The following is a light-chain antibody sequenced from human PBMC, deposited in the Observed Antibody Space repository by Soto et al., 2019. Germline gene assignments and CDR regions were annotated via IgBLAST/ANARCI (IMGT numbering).Light chain of an antibody. Sequence: IQMTQSPSSLSASVGDRVAITCRASQTITFYLNWYQQESGKPPKLLIYGANTLQSGVPSRFSAGGSGTDFTLTINDLQPEDFATYFCQQTYSPPFTFGPGTTLQIK. CDR3: QQTYSPPFT. J-gene: IGKJ2*01. CDR1: QTITFY. V-gene: IGKV1-39*01. CDR2: GAN.